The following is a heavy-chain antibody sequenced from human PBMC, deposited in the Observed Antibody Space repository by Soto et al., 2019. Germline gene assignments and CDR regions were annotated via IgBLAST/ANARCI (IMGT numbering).Heavy chain of an antibody. CDR2: ITDSSDTV. J-gene: IGHJ4*02. V-gene: IGHV3-48*02. Sequence: PGGSLRLSCVAYGFSFSNYNMNWVRQAPGKGLEWVSYITDSSDTVHYADSVRGRFTSSRDNAESSLYLQMNSLRDEDTAVYFCARDFGHGYYLDYWGRGTLVTVSS. D-gene: IGHD3-3*01. CDR3: ARDFGHGYYLDY. CDR1: GFSFSNYN.